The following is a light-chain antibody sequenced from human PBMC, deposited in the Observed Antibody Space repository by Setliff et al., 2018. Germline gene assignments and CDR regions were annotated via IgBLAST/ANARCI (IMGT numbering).Light chain of an antibody. CDR2: EVN. J-gene: IGLJ1*01. V-gene: IGLV2-8*01. CDR3: SSYTGSNSHV. CDR1: SSDIGGYNY. Sequence: QSALTQPPSASGSPGQSVTISCTGTSSDIGGYNYVSWYQQHPGKAPKLMIYEVNKRPSGVPDRFSGSKSGNTASLTVSGLQAEDEADYYCSSYTGSNSHVFGTGTKVT.